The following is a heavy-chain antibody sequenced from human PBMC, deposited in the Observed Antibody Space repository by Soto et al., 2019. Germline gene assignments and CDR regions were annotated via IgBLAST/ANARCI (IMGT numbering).Heavy chain of an antibody. CDR3: ACLRTDTAIVKHYGMDV. V-gene: IGHV5-10-1*01. D-gene: IGHD5-18*01. CDR2: IDPSDSYT. Sequence: GESLKISCKGSGYSFTSYWISWVRQMPGKGLEWMGRIDPSDSYTNYSPSFQGHVTISADKSISTAYLQWSSLKASDTAMYYCACLRTDTAIVKHYGMDVWGQGTTVTVSS. CDR1: GYSFTSYW. J-gene: IGHJ6*02.